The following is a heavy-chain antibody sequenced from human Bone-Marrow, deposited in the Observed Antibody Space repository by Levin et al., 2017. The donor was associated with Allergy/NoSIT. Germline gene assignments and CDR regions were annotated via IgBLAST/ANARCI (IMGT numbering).Heavy chain of an antibody. V-gene: IGHV3-33*01. CDR2: IWYDGSNE. D-gene: IGHD3-22*01. Sequence: GESLKISCATSGFTFTTYAMHWVRQAPGKGLEWMAVIWYDGSNEYYADSVRGRLTISRDNSKNTLYLQMNSLRAEDTAVYFCARDSVEVVEPAPDDNNQPSLLMDVWGQGTTVIVSS. CDR1: GFTFTTYA. CDR3: ARDSVEVVEPAPDDNNQPSLLMDV. J-gene: IGHJ6*02.